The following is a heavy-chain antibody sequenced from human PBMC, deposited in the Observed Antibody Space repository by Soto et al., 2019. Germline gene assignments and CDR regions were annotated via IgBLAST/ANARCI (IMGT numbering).Heavy chain of an antibody. CDR1: RGTFSSYA. Sequence: GAAVKVSCKASRGTFSSYASSWVRQAPGQGLEWMGGIIPIFGTANYAQKFQGRVTITADESTSTAYMELSSLRSEDTAVYYCARAPTTVVTPDWYFDYWGQGTLVTVSS. J-gene: IGHJ4*02. CDR2: IIPIFGTA. CDR3: ARAPTTVVTPDWYFDY. V-gene: IGHV1-69*13. D-gene: IGHD4-17*01.